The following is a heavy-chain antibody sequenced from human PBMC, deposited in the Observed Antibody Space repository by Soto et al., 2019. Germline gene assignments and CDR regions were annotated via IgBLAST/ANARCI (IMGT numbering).Heavy chain of an antibody. CDR3: AKASTWDDTFGGVIDY. Sequence: HPGGSLRLSCAASGFTFDDYAMHWVRQAPGKGLEWVSGISWNSGSIGYADSVKGRFTISRDNAKNSLYLQMNSLRAEDTALYYCAKASTWDDTFGGVIDYWGQGTLVTVSS. CDR1: GFTFDDYA. J-gene: IGHJ4*02. V-gene: IGHV3-9*01. CDR2: ISWNSGSI. D-gene: IGHD3-16*02.